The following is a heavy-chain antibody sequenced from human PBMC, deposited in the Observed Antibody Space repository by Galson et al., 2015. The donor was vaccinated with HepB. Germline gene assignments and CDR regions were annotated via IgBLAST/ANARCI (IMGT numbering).Heavy chain of an antibody. V-gene: IGHV3-7*03. J-gene: IGHJ6*02. CDR1: GYSFWRYW. D-gene: IGHD1-26*01. CDR2: MNPDGSAR. Sequence: SPRLSCAASGYSFWRYWMSWVRQAPGKGLEWVANMNPDGSARNYVDSVKGRFTISRDNAKNSLYLQMNSLSVDDTAVYFCAREPGADVWGQGTTVIVSS. CDR3: AREPGADV.